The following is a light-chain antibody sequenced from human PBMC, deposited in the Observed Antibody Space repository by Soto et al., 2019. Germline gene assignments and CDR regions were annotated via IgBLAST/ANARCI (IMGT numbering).Light chain of an antibody. V-gene: IGKV3-11*01. CDR2: DAS. Sequence: EIVLTQSPATLSLSPGERATLSCRASQSVNNYLAWYQQKPGQAPRLLIYDASNRATGIAARFSGSGSGTDFTLIISSLEPEDFAVYYCQQRRKWPLTFGGGTKVEIK. CDR3: QQRRKWPLT. J-gene: IGKJ4*01. CDR1: QSVNNY.